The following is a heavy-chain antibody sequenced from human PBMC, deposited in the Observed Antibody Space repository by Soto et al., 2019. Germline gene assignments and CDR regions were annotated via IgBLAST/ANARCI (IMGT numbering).Heavy chain of an antibody. CDR2: IRSKANSYAT. Sequence: PGGSLRLSCAASGFTFSGSAMHWVRQASGKGLEWVGRIRSKANSYATAYAASVKGRFTISRDDSKNTAYLQMNSLKTEDTAVYYCTRHEHGDNHLYYYYMDVWGKGTTVTVSS. V-gene: IGHV3-73*01. CDR1: GFTFSGSA. CDR3: TRHEHGDNHLYYYYMDV. J-gene: IGHJ6*03. D-gene: IGHD4-17*01.